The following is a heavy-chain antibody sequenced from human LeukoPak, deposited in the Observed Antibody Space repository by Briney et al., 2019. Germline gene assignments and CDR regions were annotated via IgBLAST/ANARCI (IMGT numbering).Heavy chain of an antibody. V-gene: IGHV4-34*01. CDR3: ARGPTIAAAGRDYYYYGMDV. CDR2: INHSGST. D-gene: IGHD6-13*01. CDR1: GGSFSGYY. Sequence: SETLSLTCAVYGGSFSGYYWSWIRQPPGKGLEWIGEINHSGSTNYNPSLKSRVTISADTSRNRFSLKLSSVTAADTAVYYCARGPTIAAAGRDYYYYGMDVWGQGTTVTVSS. J-gene: IGHJ6*02.